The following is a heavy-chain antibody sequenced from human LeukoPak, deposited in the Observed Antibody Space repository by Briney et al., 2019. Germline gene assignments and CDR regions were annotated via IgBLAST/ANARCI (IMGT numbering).Heavy chain of an antibody. D-gene: IGHD2/OR15-2a*01. CDR1: GDSISSGGYS. CDR3: SRSFLSAYYYYYMDV. V-gene: IGHV4-30-2*01. J-gene: IGHJ6*03. CDR2: IYHSGST. Sequence: PSETLSLTCTVSGDSISSGGYSWSWIRQPPGKGLEWIGHIYHSGSTYYNPSLKSRVTLSVDRSKNQFSLKLSSVTAADTAVYYCSRSFLSAYYYYYMDVWGKGTTVTVSS.